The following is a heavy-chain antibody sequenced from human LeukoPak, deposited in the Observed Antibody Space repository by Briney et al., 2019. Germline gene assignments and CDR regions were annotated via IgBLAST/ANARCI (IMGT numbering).Heavy chain of an antibody. CDR1: GGSFSGYY. CDR3: ARGRSGEDGYSHFDY. D-gene: IGHD4-4*01. Sequence: PSETLSLTCAVYGGSFSGYYWSWIRQPPGKGLEWIGEINHSGSTNYNPSLKSRVTISVDTSKNQFSLKLSSVTAADTAVYHCARGRSGEDGYSHFDYWGQGTLVTVSS. V-gene: IGHV4-34*01. J-gene: IGHJ4*02. CDR2: INHSGST.